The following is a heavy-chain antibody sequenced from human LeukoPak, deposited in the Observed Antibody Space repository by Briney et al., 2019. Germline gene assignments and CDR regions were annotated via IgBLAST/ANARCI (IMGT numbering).Heavy chain of an antibody. CDR2: IFHSGLT. V-gene: IGHV4-4*02. CDR1: GVSISSDTW. D-gene: IGHD1-26*01. Sequence: PSGTLSLTCVVSGVSISSDTWWTWVRQPPGKGLEWIGEIFHSGLTNYNPSFKSRVTFSVDKAKSQFSLKLSSVTVADTAVYYCARGGNSGSYLGAFDIWGQGTMVTVSS. J-gene: IGHJ3*02. CDR3: ARGGNSGSYLGAFDI.